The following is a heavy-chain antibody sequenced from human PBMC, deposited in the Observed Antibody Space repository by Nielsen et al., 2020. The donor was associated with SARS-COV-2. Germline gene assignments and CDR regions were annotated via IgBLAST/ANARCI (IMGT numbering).Heavy chain of an antibody. J-gene: IGHJ4*02. CDR2: MSSSGGTI. CDR1: GFSISNYG. D-gene: IGHD2-21*02. Sequence: GGSLRLSCAASGFSISNYGMNWVRQAPGKGLEWVSHMSSSGGTIYYADSVKGRFTISRDNAKNSIYLQMNSLRAEDTALYYCVTGGDSYFDYWGQGTLVTVSS. V-gene: IGHV3-48*03. CDR3: VTGGDSYFDY.